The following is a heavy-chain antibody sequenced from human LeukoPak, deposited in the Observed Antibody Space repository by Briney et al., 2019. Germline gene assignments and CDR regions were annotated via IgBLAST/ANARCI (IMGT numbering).Heavy chain of an antibody. J-gene: IGHJ6*02. CDR1: GFTFSRYW. CDR3: ACLTVGV. Sequence: GGSLRLSCAASGFTFSRYWMHWVRQAPGKGLVWVSRIKSDGSITNYADSVKGRFAISRDITKNTLYLQMNSLRAEDTGVYYCACLTVGVWGQGTTVTVSS. D-gene: IGHD2-8*02. V-gene: IGHV3-74*01. CDR2: IKSDGSIT.